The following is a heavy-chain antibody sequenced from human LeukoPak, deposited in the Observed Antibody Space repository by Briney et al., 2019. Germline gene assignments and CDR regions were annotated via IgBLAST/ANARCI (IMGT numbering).Heavy chain of an antibody. CDR1: GFTFSSYG. J-gene: IGHJ4*02. D-gene: IGHD2-2*01. Sequence: GRSLRLSCAASGFTFSSYGMHWVRQAPGKGLEWVAVISYDGSNKYYADSVKGRFTISRDNSKNTLYLQMNSLRAEDTAVYYCARQCSSTSCYPPYFDYWGQGTLVTVSS. V-gene: IGHV3-30*03. CDR2: ISYDGSNK. CDR3: ARQCSSTSCYPPYFDY.